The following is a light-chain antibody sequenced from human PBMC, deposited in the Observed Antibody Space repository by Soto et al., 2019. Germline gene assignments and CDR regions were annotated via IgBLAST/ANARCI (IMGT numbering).Light chain of an antibody. J-gene: IGLJ2*01. CDR1: NIGSKS. V-gene: IGLV3-21*02. CDR3: QVWDSSRDHVV. Sequence: SYELTQPPSVSVAQGQTASITCEGNNIGSKSVHWYQQSPGQAPVLVVYGDSDRPSGTPERFSGSDSGNTATLTISGVEAGDEADYYCQVWDSSRDHVVFGGGTKLTVL. CDR2: GDS.